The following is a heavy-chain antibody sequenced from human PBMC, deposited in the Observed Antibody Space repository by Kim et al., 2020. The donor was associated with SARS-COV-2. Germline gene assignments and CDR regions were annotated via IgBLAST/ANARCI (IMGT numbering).Heavy chain of an antibody. J-gene: IGHJ6*03. CDR3: AREVIPPSGYDYVAFRYEWTYYYYLDV. CDR1: GYTFTSYY. D-gene: IGHD5-12*01. V-gene: IGHV1-46*01. CDR2: INPSGGST. Sequence: ASVKVSCKASGYTFTSYYMHWVRQAPGQGLEWMGIINPSGGSTSYAQKFQGRVTMTRDTSTSTVCMELSRLRSDDTAVYYCAREVIPPSGYDYVAFRYEWTYYYYLDVWGKGPTVTVSS.